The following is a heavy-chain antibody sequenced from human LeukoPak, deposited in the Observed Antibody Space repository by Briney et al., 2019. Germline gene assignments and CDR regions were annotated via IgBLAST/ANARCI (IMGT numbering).Heavy chain of an antibody. CDR2: INHSGST. CDR1: GGSFSGYY. D-gene: IGHD6-13*01. V-gene: IGHV4-34*01. Sequence: TSETLSLTCAVYGGSFSGYYWSWIRQPPGKGLEWIGEINHSGSTNYNPSLKSRVTISVDTSKNQFSLKLSSVTAADTAVYYCARLDGYSSSSGGGGYWGQGTQVTVSS. J-gene: IGHJ4*02. CDR3: ARLDGYSSSSGGGGY.